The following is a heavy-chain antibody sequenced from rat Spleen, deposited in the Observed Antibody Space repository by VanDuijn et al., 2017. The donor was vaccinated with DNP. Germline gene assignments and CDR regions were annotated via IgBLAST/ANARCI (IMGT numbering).Heavy chain of an antibody. D-gene: IGHD1-4*01. CDR2: INEDSSII. J-gene: IGHJ3*01. Sequence: EVKLVESGGGLVHPGRSLKLSCAVSGFNFNDYWMGWVRQAPGKGLEWIGEINEDSSIINYTPSLKDKFTISRDNAQNTLYLQMNKLGSEDTAIYYCATRGDGYDNWFAYWGQGTLVTVSS. CDR3: ATRGDGYDNWFAY. V-gene: IGHV4-2*01. CDR1: GFNFNDYW.